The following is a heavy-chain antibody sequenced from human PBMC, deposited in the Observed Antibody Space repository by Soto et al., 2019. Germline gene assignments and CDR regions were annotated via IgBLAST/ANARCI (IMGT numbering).Heavy chain of an antibody. CDR3: ARVQKVAAKYYYDSSGYLY. CDR1: GGSISSGDYY. V-gene: IGHV4-30-4*01. CDR2: IYYSGST. D-gene: IGHD3-22*01. Sequence: LSLTCTVSGGSISSGDYYWSWIRQPPGKGLEWIGNIYYSGSTHYNPSLKSRVAILIDTSRNHFSLKLNSVTAADTAVYYCARVQKVAAKYYYDSSGYLYWGQGTLVTVSS. J-gene: IGHJ4*01.